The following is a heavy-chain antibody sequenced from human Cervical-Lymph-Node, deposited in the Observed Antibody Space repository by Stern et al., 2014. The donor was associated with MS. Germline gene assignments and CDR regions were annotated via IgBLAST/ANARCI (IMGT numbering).Heavy chain of an antibody. J-gene: IGHJ6*02. CDR2: IIPRFGIA. D-gene: IGHD3-10*01. CDR1: GDTFSSYG. Sequence: VQLEESGAEVKKPGSSVKVSCKASGDTFSSYGISWVRQAPGQGPEWMGGIIPRFGIANYAQKFRGRVTITADGSTSTMYMKLSSLRSEDTAVYYCARTYYYGSGTYDYYYYHMDVWGQGTTVTVSS. CDR3: ARTYYYGSGTYDYYYYHMDV. V-gene: IGHV1-69*01.